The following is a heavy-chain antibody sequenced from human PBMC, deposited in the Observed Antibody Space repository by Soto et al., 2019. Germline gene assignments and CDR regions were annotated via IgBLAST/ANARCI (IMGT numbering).Heavy chain of an antibody. CDR3: VRSRVFIAVTSVTNYYYYYGMDV. D-gene: IGHD6-19*01. CDR2: AYYRSKWYI. CDR1: GDSVSSDSAA. V-gene: IGHV6-1*01. Sequence: SQTLSLTCAISGDSVSSDSAAWNWIRQSPSRGLEWLGRAYYRSKWYIEYAPSVNSRITINPDTSKNQLSLQLISMNPEDTAVYYCVRSRVFIAVTSVTNYYYYYGMDVWGQGTTVTVSS. J-gene: IGHJ6*02.